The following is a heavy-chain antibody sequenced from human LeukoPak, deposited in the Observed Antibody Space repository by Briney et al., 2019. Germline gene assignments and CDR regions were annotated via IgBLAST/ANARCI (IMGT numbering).Heavy chain of an antibody. CDR2: ISYIGTI. V-gene: IGHV4-31*03. J-gene: IGHJ4*02. CDR1: GGSISSGGYY. CDR3: ARDLGCSGGYCYSFYFDY. Sequence: PSQTLSLTCTVSGGSISSGGYYWSWIRQHPGKGLEWIGYISYIGTIYYNPSLKSRVTISVDTSKNQLSLKLNSVTAADTAVYYCARDLGCSGGYCYSFYFDYWGQGTLVTVSS. D-gene: IGHD2-15*01.